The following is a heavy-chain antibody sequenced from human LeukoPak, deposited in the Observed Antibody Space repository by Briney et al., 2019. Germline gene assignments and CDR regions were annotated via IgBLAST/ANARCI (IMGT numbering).Heavy chain of an antibody. D-gene: IGHD3-10*01. CDR1: GGAISSSSYY. CDR2: IYYSGST. V-gene: IGHV4-39*01. CDR3: ARHVILWLGDQTRYFDY. Sequence: SETLSLTCTVSGGAISSSSYYWGWIRQPPGKGLEWIGSIYYSGSTYYNPSLQSRVTISVDTSKNHFSLRLSSVTAADTAVYYCARHVILWLGDQTRYFDYWGQGTLVTVSS. J-gene: IGHJ4*02.